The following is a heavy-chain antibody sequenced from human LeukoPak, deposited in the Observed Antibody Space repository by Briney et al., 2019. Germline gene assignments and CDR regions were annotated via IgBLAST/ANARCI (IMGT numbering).Heavy chain of an antibody. J-gene: IGHJ6*03. Sequence: PSETLSLTCAVYGGSFSGYYRTWIRQPPGKGLEWIGEINDSGRTNYNPSLKSRVTISVDTSKNQFSLKLSSVTAADTAVYYCARRDKKGYYYYMDVWGKGTTVTISS. CDR3: ARRDKKGYYYYMDV. CDR2: INDSGRT. V-gene: IGHV4-34*01. CDR1: GGSFSGYY.